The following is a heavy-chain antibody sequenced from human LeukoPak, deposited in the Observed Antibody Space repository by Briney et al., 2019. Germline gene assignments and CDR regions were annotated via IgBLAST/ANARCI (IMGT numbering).Heavy chain of an antibody. D-gene: IGHD3-22*01. CDR1: DYSISSGYC. V-gene: IGHV4-38-2*02. CDR2: IYHSGRT. Sequence: SETLSLTCTVSDYSISSGYCWGWIRQPPGKGLEWIGSIYHSGRTYFSPSPKSRVTISVDTSKDQFSLKLTSVTAADTAVYYCVRQGPEVVISFIAGGDYWGQGILVTVSS. J-gene: IGHJ4*02. CDR3: VRQGPEVVISFIAGGDY.